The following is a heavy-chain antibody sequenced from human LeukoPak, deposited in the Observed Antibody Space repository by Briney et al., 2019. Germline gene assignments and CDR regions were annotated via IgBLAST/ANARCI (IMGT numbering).Heavy chain of an antibody. V-gene: IGHV3-30*18. J-gene: IGHJ4*02. CDR2: ISYDGSNK. D-gene: IGHD4-17*01. CDR1: GFTFSSYG. CDR3: AKGGTTVTLYYFDY. Sequence: GGSLRLSCAASGFTFSSYGMHWVRQAPGKGLEWVAVISYDGSNKYYADSVKGRFTISRDNSKNTLYLQMNSLRAEDTAVYYCAKGGTTVTLYYFDYWGQGTLVTVSS.